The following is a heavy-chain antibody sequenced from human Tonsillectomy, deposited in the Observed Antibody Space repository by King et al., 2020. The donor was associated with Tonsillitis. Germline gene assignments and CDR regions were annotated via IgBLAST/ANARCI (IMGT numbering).Heavy chain of an antibody. J-gene: IGHJ6*03. V-gene: IGHV3-43*02. CDR2: ISGDGGST. CDR1: GFTFDDYA. CDR3: AQSRSYYDFWSGSQDYYYMDV. D-gene: IGHD3-3*01. Sequence: VQLVESGGGVVQPGGSLRLSCAASGFTFDDYAMHWVRQAPGKGLEWVSLISGDGGSTYYADSVKGRFTISRDNSKNSLYLQMNSLRTEETALYYCAQSRSYYDFWSGSQDYYYMDVWGKGTTVTVSS.